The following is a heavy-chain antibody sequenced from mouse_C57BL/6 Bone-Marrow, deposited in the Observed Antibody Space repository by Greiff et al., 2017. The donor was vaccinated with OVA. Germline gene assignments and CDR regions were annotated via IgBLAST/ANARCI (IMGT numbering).Heavy chain of an antibody. CDR2: INPSSGYT. CDR1: GYTFTSYW. Sequence: VQGVESGAELAKPGASVKLSCKASGYTFTSYWMHWVKQRPGQGLEWIGYINPSSGYTKYNQKFKDKATSTADKSSSTAYMQLSSLTYEDSAVYYCARVGYDTWFAYWGQGTLVTVSA. J-gene: IGHJ3*01. D-gene: IGHD2-2*01. CDR3: ARVGYDTWFAY. V-gene: IGHV1-7*01.